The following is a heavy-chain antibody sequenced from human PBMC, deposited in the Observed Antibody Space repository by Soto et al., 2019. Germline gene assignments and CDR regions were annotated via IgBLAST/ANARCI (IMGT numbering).Heavy chain of an antibody. J-gene: IGHJ5*02. Sequence: QLQLQESGPGLVKPSETLSLTCTVSGGSISSSSYYWGWIRQPPGKGLEWIGSIYYSGSTYYNPSLKSRVTISVDTSKNQFSLKLSSVTAADTAVYYCARLWAKNHYDYIWGSYRYTTGGWFDPWGQGTLVTVSS. CDR1: GGSISSSSYY. V-gene: IGHV4-39*01. D-gene: IGHD3-16*02. CDR2: IYYSGST. CDR3: ARLWAKNHYDYIWGSYRYTTGGWFDP.